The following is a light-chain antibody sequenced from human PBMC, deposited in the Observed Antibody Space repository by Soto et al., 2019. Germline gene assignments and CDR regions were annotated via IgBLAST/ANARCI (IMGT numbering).Light chain of an antibody. Sequence: QSVLTQPPSVSGAPGQRVTISCTGSSSNIGAGYDVHWYQQLPGTAPKLLIYGNSNRPSGVPDRFSGSKSCTSASLAITGLQAEDDADYYCQSYDSSLSGYVFGTGTKVTVL. CDR1: SSNIGAGYD. CDR2: GNS. CDR3: QSYDSSLSGYV. V-gene: IGLV1-40*01. J-gene: IGLJ1*01.